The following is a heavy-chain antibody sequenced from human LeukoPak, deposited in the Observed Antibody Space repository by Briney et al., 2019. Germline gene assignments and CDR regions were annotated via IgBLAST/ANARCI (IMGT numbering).Heavy chain of an antibody. CDR3: TTQPPLLWFGELLRGPIDY. D-gene: IGHD3-10*01. J-gene: IGHJ4*02. V-gene: IGHV3-15*01. Sequence: GGSLRLSCAASGFTFSNAWMSWVRQAPGKGLEWVGRIKSKTDGGTTDYAAPVKGRFTISRDDSKNTLYLQMNGLKTEDTAVYYCTTQPPLLWFGELLRGPIDYWGQGTLVTVSS. CDR1: GFTFSNAW. CDR2: IKSKTDGGTT.